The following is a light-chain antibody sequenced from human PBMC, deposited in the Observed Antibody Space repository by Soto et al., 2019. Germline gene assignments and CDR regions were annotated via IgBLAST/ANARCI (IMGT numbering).Light chain of an antibody. Sequence: QSVLTQPPSTSGTPGQRVAISCSGTSSNIGSHTVNWYQQLPGTAPKLLIFGYTNRPSGVPDRFSGSKSGTSASLAITGLQSEDEAAYYCQSYDSDLSAWVFGGGTKLTVL. J-gene: IGLJ3*02. CDR2: GYT. CDR1: SSNIGSHT. V-gene: IGLV1-44*01. CDR3: QSYDSDLSAWV.